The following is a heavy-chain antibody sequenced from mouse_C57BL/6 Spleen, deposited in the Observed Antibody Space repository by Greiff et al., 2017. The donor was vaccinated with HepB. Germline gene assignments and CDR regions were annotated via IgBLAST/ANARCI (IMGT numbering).Heavy chain of an antibody. V-gene: IGHV1-54*01. Sequence: VKLQESGAELVRPGTSVKVSCKASGYAFTNYLIEWVKQRPGQGLEWIGVINPGSGGTNYNEKFKGKATLTADKSSSTAYMQLSSLTSEDSAVYFCARSSPDDYDDGYFDYWGQGTTLTVSS. CDR1: GYAFTNYL. CDR3: ARSSPDDYDDGYFDY. CDR2: INPGSGGT. D-gene: IGHD2-4*01. J-gene: IGHJ2*01.